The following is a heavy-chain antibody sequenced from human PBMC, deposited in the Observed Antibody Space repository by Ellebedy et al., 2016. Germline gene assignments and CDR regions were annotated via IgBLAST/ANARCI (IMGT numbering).Heavy chain of an antibody. CDR1: GYSLTELS. J-gene: IGHJ4*02. V-gene: IGHV1-24*01. CDR2: FDPEDGET. D-gene: IGHD6-13*01. CDR3: ARGYLTGSVPLRGYFDY. Sequence: ASVKVSXXVSGYSLTELSMHWVRQTPGKGLEWMGGFDPEDGETLYAQKFQGRVTMTTDTSTSTAYMELRSLRSDDTAVYYCARGYLTGSVPLRGYFDYWGQGTLVTVSS.